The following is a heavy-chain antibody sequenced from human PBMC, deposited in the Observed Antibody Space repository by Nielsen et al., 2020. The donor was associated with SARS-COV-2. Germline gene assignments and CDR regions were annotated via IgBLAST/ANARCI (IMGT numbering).Heavy chain of an antibody. CDR3: AREGGPVVDTAMVAYYYYYGMDV. D-gene: IGHD5-18*01. V-gene: IGHV1-3*01. CDR2: INAGNGNT. J-gene: IGHJ6*02. Sequence: ASVKVSCKASGYTFTSYAMHWVRQAPGQRLEWMGWINAGNGNTKYSQKFQGRVTITRDTSASTAYMELSSLRSEDTAVYYCAREGGPVVDTAMVAYYYYYGMDVWGQGTTVTVSS. CDR1: GYTFTSYA.